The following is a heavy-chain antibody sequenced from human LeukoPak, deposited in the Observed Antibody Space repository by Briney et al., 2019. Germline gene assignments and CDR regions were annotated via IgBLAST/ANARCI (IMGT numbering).Heavy chain of an antibody. V-gene: IGHV4-39*01. D-gene: IGHD1-1*01. Sequence: SETLSLTCTVSGGSISSNSYYWGWIRQPPGKGLEWIGSMDYTGETYYSPSLQSRVTISVDTPRNQFSLNLHSMTAADTAVYYCVKSGTLLREGFNYWGQGTLVTVSS. J-gene: IGHJ4*02. CDR1: GGSISSNSYY. CDR3: VKSGTLLREGFNY. CDR2: MDYTGET.